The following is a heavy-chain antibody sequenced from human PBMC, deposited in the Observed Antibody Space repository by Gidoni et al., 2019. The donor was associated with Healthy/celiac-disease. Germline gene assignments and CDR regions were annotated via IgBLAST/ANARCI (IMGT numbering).Heavy chain of an antibody. CDR3: ARGGIKDYVWGSYRSDY. Sequence: QVQLVQSGAEVKKPGASVTVSCKASGYTFTGYYMHWVRQAPGQGLEWMGWINPNSGGTNYAQKFQGRVTMTRDTSISTAYMELSRLRSDDTAVYYCARGGIKDYVWGSYRSDYWGQGTLVTVSS. CDR1: GYTFTGYY. D-gene: IGHD3-16*02. J-gene: IGHJ4*02. CDR2: INPNSGGT. V-gene: IGHV1-2*02.